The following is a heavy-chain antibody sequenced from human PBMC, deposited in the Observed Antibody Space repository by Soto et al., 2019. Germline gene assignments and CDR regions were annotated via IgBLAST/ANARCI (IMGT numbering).Heavy chain of an antibody. V-gene: IGHV4-39*07. J-gene: IGHJ4*02. CDR3: AREGSYSAYNFAHGIQLWSLDF. D-gene: IGHD5-12*01. CDR2: IYYSGNT. CDR1: GGSTSSDNY. Sequence: SETLSLTCTVSGGSTSSDNYWSWIRQPPGKGLEWIGHIYYSGNTDYNPSLKSRLAISIDTSKNQFSLKLSSVTAADMAVYYCAREGSYSAYNFAHGIQLWSLDFWGQGALVTVSS.